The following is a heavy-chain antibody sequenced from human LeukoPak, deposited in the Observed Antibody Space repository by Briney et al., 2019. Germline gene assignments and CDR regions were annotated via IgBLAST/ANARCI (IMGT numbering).Heavy chain of an antibody. CDR2: IYTSGST. J-gene: IGHJ6*03. Sequence: SETLSLTCTVSGGSISSYYWSWIRQPPGKGLEWIGYIYTSGSTNYNPSLKCQVTISVDTSKNQFSLKLSSVTAADTAVYYCARTFPYYYYYMDVWGKGTTVTVSS. CDR3: ARTFPYYYYYMDV. V-gene: IGHV4-4*09. D-gene: IGHD2-21*01. CDR1: GGSISSYY.